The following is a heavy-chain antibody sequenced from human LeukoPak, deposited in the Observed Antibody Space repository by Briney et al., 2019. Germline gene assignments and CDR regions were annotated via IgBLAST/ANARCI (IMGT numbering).Heavy chain of an antibody. CDR3: ARDISVSYYDFWSGSHYYYYMDV. CDR2: IKQDGSEK. J-gene: IGHJ6*03. Sequence: GGSLRLSCAASGFTFGSYWMSWVRQAPGKGLEWVANIKQDGSEKYYVDSVKGRFTISRDNAKNSLYLQMNSLRAEDTAVYYCARDISVSYYDFWSGSHYYYYMDVWGKGTTVTVSS. D-gene: IGHD3-3*01. CDR1: GFTFGSYW. V-gene: IGHV3-7*01.